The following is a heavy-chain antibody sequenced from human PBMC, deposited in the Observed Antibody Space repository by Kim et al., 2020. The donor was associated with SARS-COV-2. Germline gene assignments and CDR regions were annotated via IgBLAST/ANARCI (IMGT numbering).Heavy chain of an antibody. D-gene: IGHD2-8*01. CDR1: GFTFSTYA. CDR3: ANAAQIVLLLYAFS. Sequence: GGSLRLSCAASGFTFSTYAMSWVRHAPGKGLEWVSAISGSGSSPYYADSVTGRFTISLDISNNTLYLQMNSLRAENTAVYYSANAAQIVLLLYAFSWGQG. J-gene: IGHJ5*02. CDR2: ISGSGSSP. V-gene: IGHV3-23*01.